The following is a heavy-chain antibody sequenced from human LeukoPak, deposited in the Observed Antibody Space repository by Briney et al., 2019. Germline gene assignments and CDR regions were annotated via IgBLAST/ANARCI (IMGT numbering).Heavy chain of an antibody. CDR1: GFTLNNYD. CDR2: ISTSGGST. Sequence: GGSLRLSCAASGFTLNNYDMSWVRQAPGKGLEWVSSISTSGGSTYYADSVKGRFTISRDNSKSTLFLQMNSLRGDDTAVYYCARGSSQLAYWGQGTLVTASS. CDR3: ARGSSQLAY. V-gene: IGHV3-23*01. J-gene: IGHJ4*02. D-gene: IGHD3-16*01.